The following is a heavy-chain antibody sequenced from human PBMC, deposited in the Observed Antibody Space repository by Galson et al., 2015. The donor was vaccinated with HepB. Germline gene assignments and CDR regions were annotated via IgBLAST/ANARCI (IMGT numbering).Heavy chain of an antibody. D-gene: IGHD3-22*01. CDR3: ARDRSPISKIVGWYFDL. CDR2: IIPILGIT. J-gene: IGHJ2*01. CDR1: GGTFDTYT. Sequence: SVKVSCKASGGTFDTYTISWVRQAPGQGLEWMGRIIPILGITNYAQNFQGRVTITADTSTSTAYMELSSLRSEDTAVYYCARDRSPISKIVGWYFDLWGRGTLVTVSS. V-gene: IGHV1-69*04.